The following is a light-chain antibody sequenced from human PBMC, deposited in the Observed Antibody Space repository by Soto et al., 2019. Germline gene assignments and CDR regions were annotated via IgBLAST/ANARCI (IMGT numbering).Light chain of an antibody. Sequence: DIQMTQSPSTLPASVGDRVTITCRASQTISSWLAWYQQKPGKAPDLLIYDASRLAGGVPSRFSGSESGTEFTLTIGSLQPDDFATYYCQQHDGRPTMTFGQGTRLDSK. CDR2: DAS. CDR1: QTISSW. J-gene: IGKJ5*01. V-gene: IGKV1-5*01. CDR3: QQHDGRPTMT.